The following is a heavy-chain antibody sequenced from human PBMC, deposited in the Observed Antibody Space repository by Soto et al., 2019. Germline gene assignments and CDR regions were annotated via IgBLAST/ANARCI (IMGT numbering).Heavy chain of an antibody. CDR1: GYSFTCYW. J-gene: IGHJ6*02. V-gene: IGHV5-51*01. D-gene: IGHD3-22*01. CDR3: ARQKGLYYDSSGYYVTRNYYYYGMDV. Sequence: PGESLKISCKGSGYSFTCYWIGWVRQMPGKGLEWMGIIYPGDSDTRYSPSFQGQVTISADKSISTAYLQWSSLKASDTAMYYCARQKGLYYDSSGYYVTRNYYYYGMDVWGQGTTVTVSS. CDR2: IYPGDSDT.